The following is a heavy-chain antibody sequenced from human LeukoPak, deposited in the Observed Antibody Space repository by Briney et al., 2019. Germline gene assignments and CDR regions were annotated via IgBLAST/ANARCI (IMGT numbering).Heavy chain of an antibody. CDR3: ARALGWERGAFDI. CDR1: GFTFSSYS. J-gene: IGHJ3*02. V-gene: IGHV3-21*04. Sequence: PGGSLRLSCAASGFTFSSYSMNWVRQAPGKGLEWVSSISSSSSYIYYADSVKGRFTISRDNSKNTLYLQMNSLRAEDTAVYYCARALGWERGAFDIWGQGTMVTVSS. CDR2: ISSSSSYI. D-gene: IGHD1-26*01.